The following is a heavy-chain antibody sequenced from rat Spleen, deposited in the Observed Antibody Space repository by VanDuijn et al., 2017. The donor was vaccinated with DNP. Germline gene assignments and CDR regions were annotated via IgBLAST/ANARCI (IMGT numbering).Heavy chain of an antibody. Sequence: EVQLVETGGGLVQPGRSLKLSCVASGFTFSSYWMYWIRQAPGKGLEWVASINTDGGSTYYPDSVKGRFTISSDNAENTVYLQMNSLRSEDTATYYCAKDYYSSYDYWGQGVMVTVSS. D-gene: IGHD1-2*01. J-gene: IGHJ2*01. CDR2: INTDGGST. CDR1: GFTFSSYW. V-gene: IGHV5-58*01. CDR3: AKDYYSSYDY.